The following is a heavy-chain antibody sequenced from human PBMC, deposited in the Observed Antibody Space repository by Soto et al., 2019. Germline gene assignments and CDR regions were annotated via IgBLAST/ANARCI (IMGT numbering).Heavy chain of an antibody. V-gene: IGHV4-34*01. Sequence: SASRSLTCAVYGGSFSGYYWSWIRQPPGKGLEWIGEINHSGSTNYNPSLKSRVTISVDTSKNQFSLKLSSVTAADTAVYYCARLSVYASYYYYGMDVWGQGTTVTVSS. J-gene: IGHJ6*02. CDR3: ARLSVYASYYYYGMDV. CDR2: INHSGST. D-gene: IGHD2-8*01. CDR1: GGSFSGYY.